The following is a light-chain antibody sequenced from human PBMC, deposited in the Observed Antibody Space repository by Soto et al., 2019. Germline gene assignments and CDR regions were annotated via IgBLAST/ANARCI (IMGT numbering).Light chain of an antibody. J-gene: IGKJ4*01. CDR1: QSVSSN. CDR3: QQYNNWRPPF. CDR2: GAS. V-gene: IGKV3-15*01. Sequence: EIVMTQSPATLSVSPGERATLSCRASQSVSSNLAWYQQKPGQAPRLLIYGASTRATGIPARFSGSGSGTEFTLTISSLQSEDFAVYYCQQYNNWRPPFFGGGTKVEIK.